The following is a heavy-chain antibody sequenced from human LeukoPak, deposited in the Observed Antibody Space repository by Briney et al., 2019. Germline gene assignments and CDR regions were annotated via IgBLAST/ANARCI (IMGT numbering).Heavy chain of an antibody. D-gene: IGHD6-19*01. CDR3: ATTENSSGWFGY. V-gene: IGHV4-4*07. CDR1: GGSISSYY. Sequence: SETLSLTCTVSGGSISSYYWSWIRQPAGKGLEWIGRIYTSGSTNYNPSLKSRVTISVDTSKNQFSLKLSSVTAADTAVYYCATTENSSGWFGYWGQGTLVTVSS. CDR2: IYTSGST. J-gene: IGHJ4*02.